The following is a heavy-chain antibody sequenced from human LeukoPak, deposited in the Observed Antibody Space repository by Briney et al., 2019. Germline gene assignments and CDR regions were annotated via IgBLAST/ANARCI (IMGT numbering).Heavy chain of an antibody. Sequence: PGGSLRLSCAASGFTVSSNYMSWVRQAPGEGLEWVSVIYSGGSTYYADSVKGRLPISRDNSKNTLYLQMNSLRAEDTAVYYCAGGGYSYGFDYWGQGTLVTVSS. CDR2: IYSGGST. CDR1: GFTVSSNY. D-gene: IGHD5-18*01. CDR3: AGGGYSYGFDY. V-gene: IGHV3-66*01. J-gene: IGHJ4*02.